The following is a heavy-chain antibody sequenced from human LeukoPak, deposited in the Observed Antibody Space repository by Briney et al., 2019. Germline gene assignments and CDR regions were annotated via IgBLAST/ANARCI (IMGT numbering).Heavy chain of an antibody. CDR2: IYHSGST. CDR1: GGSISSGGYS. D-gene: IGHD4-23*01. CDR3: ARGYGGNLNWFDP. Sequence: SQTLSLTCAVSGGSISSGGYSWSWIRQPPGKGLEWIGYIYHSGSTYYNPSLKSRVTISVDTSKNQFSLKLSSVTAADTAVYYCARGYGGNLNWFDPWGQGTLVTVSS. V-gene: IGHV4-30-2*01. J-gene: IGHJ5*02.